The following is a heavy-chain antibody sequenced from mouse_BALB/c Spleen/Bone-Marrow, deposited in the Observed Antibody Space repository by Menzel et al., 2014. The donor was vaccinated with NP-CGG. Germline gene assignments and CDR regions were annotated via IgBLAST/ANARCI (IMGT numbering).Heavy chain of an antibody. J-gene: IGHJ2*01. CDR2: FNPYNGAT. V-gene: IGHV1-31*01. CDR3: ARGIYYGGYFDY. CDR1: GFSFTGYY. D-gene: IGHD1-1*01. Sequence: VLLKEPGPELVKPGASVKISCKASGFSFTGYYMHWVKQSHVKSLEWIGRFNPYNGATSYNQNFKDNASLTVDKSSSTAYMERHRLSSEDAAVYYCARGIYYGGYFDYWGQGTTLTVSS.